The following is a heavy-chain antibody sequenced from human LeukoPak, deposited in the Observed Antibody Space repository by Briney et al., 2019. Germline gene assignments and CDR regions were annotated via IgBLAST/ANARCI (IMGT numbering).Heavy chain of an antibody. D-gene: IGHD4-17*01. J-gene: IGHJ4*02. CDR2: IYYSGST. CDR1: GGSISSYY. Sequence: SETLSLTCTVSGGSISSYYWSWIRQPPGKGLEWIGYIYYSGSTNYNPSLKSRVTISVDTSKNQFSLKLSSVTAADTAVYYCARATMRTVTTFDYWGQGTLVTVS. V-gene: IGHV4-59*01. CDR3: ARATMRTVTTFDY.